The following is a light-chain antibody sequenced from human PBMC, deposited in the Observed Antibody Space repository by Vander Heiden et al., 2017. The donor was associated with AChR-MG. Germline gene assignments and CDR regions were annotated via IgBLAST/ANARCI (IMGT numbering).Light chain of an antibody. CDR2: DNN. CDR1: SSNLGNNY. Sequence: QSVLTQPPSVSAAPGQKVTISCSGSSSNLGNNYVSWYQQLPGTAPKLLIYDNNKRPSGIPDRFSGSKSVTSATLGITGLQTGDEADYYCGTWDSSLSAGVFGGGTKLTVL. J-gene: IGLJ3*02. V-gene: IGLV1-51*01. CDR3: GTWDSSLSAGV.